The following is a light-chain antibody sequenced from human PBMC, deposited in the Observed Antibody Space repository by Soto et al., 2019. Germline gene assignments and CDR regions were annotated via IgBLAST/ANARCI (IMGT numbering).Light chain of an antibody. CDR3: QQANTFPPLT. V-gene: IGKV1-12*01. CDR1: QAIGTW. CDR2: GAS. Sequence: DIQMTQSPSSVSASVGDRVTITCRASQAIGTWLAWYQQKPGKAPKLLIFGASSLQSGVPSRFSGSGSGTDFTLTISSLQPEDFATYYCQQANTFPPLTFGGGTTVEIK. J-gene: IGKJ4*01.